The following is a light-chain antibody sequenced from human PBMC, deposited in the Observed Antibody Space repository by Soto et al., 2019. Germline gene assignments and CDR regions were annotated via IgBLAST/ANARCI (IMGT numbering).Light chain of an antibody. CDR3: QSYDSSLNNVI. J-gene: IGLJ2*01. Sequence: QAVVTQPPSVSGAPGQRVTISCTGDSSNIGAHYDVNWYQHLPGTAPKLLIYANSNRPSGVPDRFSASTSGTSASLAITGLQAEDEADYYCQSYDSSLNNVIFGGGTKLTVL. CDR2: ANS. CDR1: SSNIGAHYD. V-gene: IGLV1-40*01.